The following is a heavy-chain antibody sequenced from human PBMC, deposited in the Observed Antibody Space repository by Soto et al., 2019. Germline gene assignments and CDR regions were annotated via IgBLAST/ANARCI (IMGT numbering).Heavy chain of an antibody. CDR2: ISGSGGST. J-gene: IGHJ1*01. CDR1: GFTFSSYA. CDR3: AKVSTGVQLWLFEYFQH. Sequence: GGSLRLSCAASGFTFSSYAMSWVRQAPGKGLEWVSAISGSGGSTYYADSVKGRFTISRDNSKNTLYLQMNSLRAEDTAVYYCAKVSTGVQLWLFEYFQHWGQGTLVTVSS. D-gene: IGHD5-18*01. V-gene: IGHV3-23*01.